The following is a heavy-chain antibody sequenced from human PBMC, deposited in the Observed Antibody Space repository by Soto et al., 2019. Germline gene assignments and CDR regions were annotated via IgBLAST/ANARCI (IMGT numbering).Heavy chain of an antibody. J-gene: IGHJ4*02. CDR1: GFTVSSNY. D-gene: IGHD3-22*01. CDR2: IYSGGST. Sequence: GGSLRLSCAASGFTVSSNYMSWVRQAPGKGLEWVSVIYSGGSTYYADSVKGRFTISRDNSKNTLYLQMNSLRAEDTAVYYCARGPHYYDSSGHARVLDYWGQGTLVTVSS. V-gene: IGHV3-66*01. CDR3: ARGPHYYDSSGHARVLDY.